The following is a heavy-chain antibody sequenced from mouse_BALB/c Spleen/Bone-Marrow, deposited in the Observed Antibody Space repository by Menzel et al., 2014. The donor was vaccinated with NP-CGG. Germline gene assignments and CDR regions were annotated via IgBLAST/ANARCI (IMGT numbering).Heavy chain of an antibody. CDR3: ARKSQRAYDSMNY. J-gene: IGHJ4*01. D-gene: IGHD2-4*01. Sequence: QVQLKQSGPELVKPGASVRISCKASGYTFTSYYVHWVRQRPGQGLEWIGWIYPGDFNTKYNEKFKGKATLTADKSSSTASMQVSGLTSEDSAVYFCARKSQRAYDSMNYWGQGTSVTVSS. V-gene: IGHV1S56*01. CDR1: GYTFTSYY. CDR2: IYPGDFNT.